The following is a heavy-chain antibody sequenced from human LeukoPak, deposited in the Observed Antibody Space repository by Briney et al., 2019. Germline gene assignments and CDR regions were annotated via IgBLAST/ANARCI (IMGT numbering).Heavy chain of an antibody. CDR1: GGSISSGDYY. J-gene: IGHJ4*02. CDR3: ARYCSSTSAKNFDY. Sequence: PSQTLSLTCTVSGGSISSGDYYWSWSRQPPGKGLEWIGYIYYSGSTYYNPSLKSRVAISVDTSKNQFSLKLSSVTAADTAVYFCARYCSSTSAKNFDYWGQGTLVTVSS. D-gene: IGHD2-2*01. CDR2: IYYSGST. V-gene: IGHV4-30-4*01.